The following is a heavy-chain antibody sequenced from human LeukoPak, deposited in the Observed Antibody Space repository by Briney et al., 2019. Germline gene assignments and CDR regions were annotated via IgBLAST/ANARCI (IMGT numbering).Heavy chain of an antibody. CDR2: INPNSGDT. V-gene: IGHV1-2*02. CDR3: ARFEGYDSGSPPP. D-gene: IGHD3-10*01. Sequence: GASVKVSCKASGYTFDNNDLNWVRQAPGQGLEYMGWINPNSGDTNYAQNFQGRVTLTRDTSINTVYLDVSRLRSDDTAVYYCARFEGYDSGSPPPWGQGTQVTVSS. CDR1: GYTFDNND. J-gene: IGHJ5*02.